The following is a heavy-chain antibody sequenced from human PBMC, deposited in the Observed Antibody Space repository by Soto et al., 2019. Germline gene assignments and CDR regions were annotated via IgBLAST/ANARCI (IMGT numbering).Heavy chain of an antibody. Sequence: ASVKVSCKASGFTFASYYMHWVRQAPGQGLQWIGIINPSGISTTNAQKLQGRVALTRDTSTSTAYMELSSLRSEDTAVYYCASGIFGERRRPFDYWGQGTLVTVSS. D-gene: IGHD3-10*01. CDR2: INPSGIST. CDR1: GFTFASYY. J-gene: IGHJ4*02. V-gene: IGHV1-46*01. CDR3: ASGIFGERRRPFDY.